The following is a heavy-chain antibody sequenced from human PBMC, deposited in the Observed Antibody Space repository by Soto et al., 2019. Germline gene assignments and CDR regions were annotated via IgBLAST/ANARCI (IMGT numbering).Heavy chain of an antibody. CDR2: ISAYNGNT. D-gene: IGHD2-2*01. Sequence: ASVKVSCKASGYTFTSYGISWVRQAPGQGLEWMGWISAYNGNTNYAQKLQGRVTMTTDTSTSTAYMELRSLRSDDTAVYYCARGPGYCSSTSCYGWFDPWGQGTLVTV. CDR1: GYTFTSYG. V-gene: IGHV1-18*01. CDR3: ARGPGYCSSTSCYGWFDP. J-gene: IGHJ5*02.